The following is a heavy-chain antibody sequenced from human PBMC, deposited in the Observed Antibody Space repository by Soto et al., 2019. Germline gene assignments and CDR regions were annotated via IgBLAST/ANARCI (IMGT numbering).Heavy chain of an antibody. CDR3: AKGGRQWLVTSDFNY. V-gene: IGHV3-30*18. Sequence: VQLVESGGGVVQPGRSLRLSCAASGFTFSDYAMHWARQAPGKGLEWVAVVSHDGRNTHYADSVKGRFTISRDSSKNTVSLEMTSMRAEDTAVYYCAKGGRQWLVTSDFNYWGQGALVTVSS. CDR2: VSHDGRNT. J-gene: IGHJ4*02. CDR1: GFTFSDYA. D-gene: IGHD6-19*01.